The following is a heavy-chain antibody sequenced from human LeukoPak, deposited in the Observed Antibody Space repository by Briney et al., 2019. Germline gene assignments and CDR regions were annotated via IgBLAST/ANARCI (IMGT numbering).Heavy chain of an antibody. CDR1: GFTFSTYW. J-gene: IGHJ2*01. V-gene: IGHV3-74*01. CDR3: ARVGLIEDRSHWYLDL. D-gene: IGHD2-15*01. CDR2: INGDGSIT. Sequence: GGSLRLSCAASGFTFSTYWVHWVRQAPGRGLVWAAHINGDGSITTYADSVKGRFTISRDNAKNTVYLQMNSLRAEDTAVYYCARVGLIEDRSHWYLDLWGRGTLVTVSS.